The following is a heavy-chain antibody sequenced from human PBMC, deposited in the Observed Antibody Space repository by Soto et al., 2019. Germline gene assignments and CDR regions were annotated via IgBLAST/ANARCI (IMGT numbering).Heavy chain of an antibody. Sequence: GGSLRLSCAASGFVFSSFGMHWVRQAPGKGLEWVALVAYDGSEKYYGDSVKGRFTISRDSSKNTVHLQMDSLRVEDTAVYFCARYCSGGTCYGGGLDYWGQGTLVTVSS. D-gene: IGHD2-15*01. CDR1: GFVFSSFG. J-gene: IGHJ4*02. CDR2: VAYDGSEK. CDR3: ARYCSGGTCYGGGLDY. V-gene: IGHV3-33*01.